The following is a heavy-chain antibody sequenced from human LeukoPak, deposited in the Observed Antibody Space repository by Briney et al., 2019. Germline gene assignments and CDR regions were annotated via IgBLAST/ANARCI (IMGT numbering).Heavy chain of an antibody. CDR1: GFTFSSYA. J-gene: IGHJ4*02. V-gene: IGHV3-30*04. CDR2: ISYDGSSK. D-gene: IGHD1-26*01. Sequence: PGGSLRLSCAGSGFTFSSYAMSWVRQAPGKGLEWVAVISYDGSSKHYADSVKGRFTISRDISKNTLSLQMNSLTAEDTAVYYCARDRHSGSFYGYFDYWGQGALVTVSS. CDR3: ARDRHSGSFYGYFDY.